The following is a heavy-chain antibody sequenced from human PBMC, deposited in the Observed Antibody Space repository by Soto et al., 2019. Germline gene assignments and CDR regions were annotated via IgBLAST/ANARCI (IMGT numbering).Heavy chain of an antibody. CDR2: FDPEDGET. Sequence: ASVKVSCKVSGYTLTELSMHWVRQAPGKGLEWMGGFDPEDGETIYAQYFQGRVTMSEDTSTDTVYMELNSLRAEDTAVYYCAKDGSVAGFSWGQGTLVTVSS. V-gene: IGHV1-24*01. CDR1: GYTLTELS. CDR3: AKDGSVAGFS. D-gene: IGHD6-19*01. J-gene: IGHJ4*02.